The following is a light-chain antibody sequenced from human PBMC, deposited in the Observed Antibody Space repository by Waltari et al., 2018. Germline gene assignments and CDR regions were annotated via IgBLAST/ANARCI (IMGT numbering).Light chain of an antibody. J-gene: IGLJ3*02. CDR2: TDS. CDR1: RSNIGSNT. V-gene: IGLV1-44*01. Sequence: QSVLTQPPSASGSHGQRVTISCSGSRSNIGSNTVNWYQQIPGTAPKLLIYTDSQWPSGVPDRFSGSKSGSSGYLAISGLQSEDEADYYCAACDDGLNGWVFGGRTKLTVL. CDR3: AACDDGLNGWV.